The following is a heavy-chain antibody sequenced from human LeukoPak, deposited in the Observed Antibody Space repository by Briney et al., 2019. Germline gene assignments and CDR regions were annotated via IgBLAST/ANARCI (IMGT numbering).Heavy chain of an antibody. V-gene: IGHV4-4*07. CDR2: IYTSGST. CDR3: ARDVHITMIVVVPNWFDP. CDR1: GGSISSYY. Sequence: SETLSLTCTVSGGSISSYYWSWIRQPAGKGLEWIGRIYTSGSTNYNPSLKSRVTMSVDTSKNQFSLKLSSVTAADTAVYYCARDVHITMIVVVPNWFDPWGQGTLVTVSS. D-gene: IGHD3-22*01. J-gene: IGHJ5*02.